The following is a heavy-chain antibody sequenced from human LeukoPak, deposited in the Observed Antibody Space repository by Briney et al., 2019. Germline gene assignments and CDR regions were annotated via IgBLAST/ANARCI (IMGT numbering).Heavy chain of an antibody. Sequence: ASLKVSCKTSGYSFSTFDINWVRQATGQGLEWMGWMNPNSGNTNYKQKFQGRLTMTRDTSISTAYMELSSLRSEDTAVYYCARGGILVQGVTILYGMDVRGQGTTVTVSS. CDR3: ARGGILVQGVTILYGMDV. V-gene: IGHV1-8*01. J-gene: IGHJ6*02. CDR2: MNPNSGNT. D-gene: IGHD3-10*01. CDR1: GYSFSTFD.